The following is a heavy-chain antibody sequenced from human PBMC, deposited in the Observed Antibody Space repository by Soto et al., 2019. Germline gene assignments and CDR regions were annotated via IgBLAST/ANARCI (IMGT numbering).Heavy chain of an antibody. CDR3: ARGGYSYGYEAFDY. J-gene: IGHJ4*02. Sequence: EVQLVESGGGLVQPGGSLRLSCAASGFTFSSYWMHWVRQAPGKELVWVSRINSDGSTTSYADSVKGRFTISRDNAKNTLYRQMTSLRAEDTAVFYCARGGYSYGYEAFDYWGQGTLVTVSS. CDR1: GFTFSSYW. V-gene: IGHV3-74*01. D-gene: IGHD5-18*01. CDR2: INSDGSTT.